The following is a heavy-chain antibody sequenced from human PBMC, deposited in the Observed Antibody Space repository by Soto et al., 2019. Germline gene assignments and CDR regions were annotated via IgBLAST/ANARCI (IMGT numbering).Heavy chain of an antibody. J-gene: IGHJ4*02. CDR1: GFTFSSYG. CDR2: ISYDGSNK. V-gene: IGHV3-30*18. D-gene: IGHD3-22*01. CDR3: AKEWDYYDSRLDY. Sequence: GGSLRLSCAASGFTFSSYGMHWVRQAPGKGLEWVAVISYDGSNKYYADSVKGRFTISRDNSESTLYLQMNSLRAEDTAVYYCAKEWDYYDSRLDYWGQGTLVTVSS.